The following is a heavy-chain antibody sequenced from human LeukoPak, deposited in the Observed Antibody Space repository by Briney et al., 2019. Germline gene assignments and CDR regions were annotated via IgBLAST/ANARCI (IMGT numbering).Heavy chain of an antibody. CDR1: GYTLTELS. Sequence: ASVKVSCKVSGYTLTELSMHWVRQAPGKGLEWMGGFDPEGGETIYAQKFQGRVTMTEDTSTDTAYMELSSLRSEDTAVYYCATDPRSVGATMSGAFDIWGQGTMVTVSS. D-gene: IGHD1-26*01. CDR2: FDPEGGET. V-gene: IGHV1-24*01. J-gene: IGHJ3*02. CDR3: ATDPRSVGATMSGAFDI.